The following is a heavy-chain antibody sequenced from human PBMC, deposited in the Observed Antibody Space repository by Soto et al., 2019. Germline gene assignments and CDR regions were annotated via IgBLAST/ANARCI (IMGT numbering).Heavy chain of an antibody. D-gene: IGHD6-13*01. CDR2: INPNSGGT. CDR1: GYTFTGYY. J-gene: IGHJ6*02. Sequence: ASVKVSCKASGYTFTGYYMHWVRQAPGQGLEWMGWINPNSGGTNYAQKFQGRVTLTRDTSISTAYMELSRLRSDDTAVYYCAVLLLVRRYYYGMDVWGQGTTVTVS. V-gene: IGHV1-2*02. CDR3: AVLLLVRRYYYGMDV.